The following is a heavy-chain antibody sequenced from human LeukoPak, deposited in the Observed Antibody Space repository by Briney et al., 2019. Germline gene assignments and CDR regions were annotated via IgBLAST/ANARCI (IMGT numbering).Heavy chain of an antibody. D-gene: IGHD1-1*01. V-gene: IGHV5-51*01. CDR2: IYPGDSDT. Sequence: GESLKISCKGSGYSFTSYWIGWVRQMPGKGLEWMGIIYPGDSDTRCSPSFQGQVTISADKSISTAYLQWSSLKASDTAMYYCATYELERRNYFDYWGQGTLVTVSS. J-gene: IGHJ4*02. CDR3: ATYELERRNYFDY. CDR1: GYSFTSYW.